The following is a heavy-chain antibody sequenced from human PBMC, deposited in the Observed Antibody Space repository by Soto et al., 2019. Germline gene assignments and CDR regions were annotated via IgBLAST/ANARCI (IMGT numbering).Heavy chain of an antibody. Sequence: GGSLRLSCAASGFTFSDYYMSWIRQAPGKGLEWVSYISSSGSTTYYADSVKGRFTISRDNSKNTLYLQMNSLRAEDTAVYYCASREGQLWSDGMDVWGQGTTVTVSS. V-gene: IGHV3-11*01. D-gene: IGHD5-18*01. CDR2: ISSSGSTT. CDR1: GFTFSDYY. J-gene: IGHJ6*02. CDR3: ASREGQLWSDGMDV.